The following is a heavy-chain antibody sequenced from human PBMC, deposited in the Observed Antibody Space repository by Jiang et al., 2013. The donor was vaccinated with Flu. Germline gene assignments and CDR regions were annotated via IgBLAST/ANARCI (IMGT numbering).Heavy chain of an antibody. CDR2: IYPGDSDT. J-gene: IGHJ3*02. D-gene: IGHD5-24*01. CDR3: ARHGEMATILGNAFDI. V-gene: IGHV5-51*01. Sequence: GAEVKKPGESLKISCKGSGYRFTSYWIGWVRQMPGKGLEWMGIIYPGDSDTRYSPSFQGQVTISADRSISTAYLQWSSLKASDTAMYYCARHGEMATILGNAFDIWGQGTMVTVSS. CDR1: GYRFTSYW.